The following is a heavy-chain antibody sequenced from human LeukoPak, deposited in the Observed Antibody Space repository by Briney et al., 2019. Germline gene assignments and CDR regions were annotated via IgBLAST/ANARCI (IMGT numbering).Heavy chain of an antibody. CDR3: ARDGVDTAMALGY. CDR2: IIPILGIA. J-gene: IGHJ4*02. D-gene: IGHD5-18*01. Sequence: ASVKVSCKASGYTFTSYGISWVRQAPGQGLEWMGRIIPILGIANYAQKFQGRVTITADKSTSTAYMELSSLRSEDTAVYYCARDGVDTAMALGYWGQGTLVTVSS. V-gene: IGHV1-69*04. CDR1: GYTFTSYG.